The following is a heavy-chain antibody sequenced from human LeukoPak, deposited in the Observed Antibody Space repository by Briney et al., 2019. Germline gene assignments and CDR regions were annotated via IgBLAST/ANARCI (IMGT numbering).Heavy chain of an antibody. D-gene: IGHD3/OR15-3a*01. V-gene: IGHV3-7*05. CDR2: IKPDGSEK. J-gene: IGHJ4*02. CDR3: ARDRDWSFDY. Sequence: GGSLRLSCADSGITFSGNWMSWVRQAPGKGLEWVAHIKPDGSEKYSVDSVRGRFTISRDNAENSLYLEMNSLRAEDTAVYYCARDRDWSFDYWGQGTLVTVSS. CDR1: GITFSGNW.